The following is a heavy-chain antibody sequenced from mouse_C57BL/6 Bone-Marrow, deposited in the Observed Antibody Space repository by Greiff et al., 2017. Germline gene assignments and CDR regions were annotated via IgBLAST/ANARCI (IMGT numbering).Heavy chain of an antibody. J-gene: IGHJ2*01. Sequence: VQLQQSGPELVKPGASVKISCKASGYSFTDYNMNWVKQSNGKSLEWIGVINPNYGTTSYNQKFKGKATLTVDKSSSTAYMQLNSLTSEDSAFDYGARIGTTVVPDYFDDWGQGTTLTVSA. D-gene: IGHD1-1*01. CDR2: INPNYGTT. CDR3: ARIGTTVVPDYFDD. CDR1: GYSFTDYN. V-gene: IGHV1-39*01.